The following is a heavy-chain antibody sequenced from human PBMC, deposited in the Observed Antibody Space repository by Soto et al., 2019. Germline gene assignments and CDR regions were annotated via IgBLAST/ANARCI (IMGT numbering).Heavy chain of an antibody. Sequence: ASVKVSCKASGYAFTDFYIHWVRQAPGQGLEWMGWINPNTGQTTYTQNLQGRVTLSRDTSINTAYMELTSLTSDDTAEYYCARGILRELRRPDYWGPKTLVTVSS. CDR2: INPNTGQT. V-gene: IGHV1-2*02. CDR3: ARGILRELRRPDY. J-gene: IGHJ4*02. D-gene: IGHD1-7*01. CDR1: GYAFTDFY.